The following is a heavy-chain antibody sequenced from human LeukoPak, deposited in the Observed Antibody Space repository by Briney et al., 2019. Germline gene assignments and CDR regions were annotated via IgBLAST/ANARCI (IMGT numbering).Heavy chain of an antibody. CDR2: IYSGDST. CDR3: AREVRGSYLDY. D-gene: IGHD4/OR15-4a*01. J-gene: IGHJ4*02. V-gene: IGHV3-66*01. CDR1: GFTDRSNY. Sequence: PGGSLRLSCSASGFTDRSNYMSWVRQAPGKGLEWVSVIYSGDSTYYADSVKGRFTISRDNSKNTLYLQMNSLRAEDTAVYYCAREVRGSYLDYLGQGTLVTVSS.